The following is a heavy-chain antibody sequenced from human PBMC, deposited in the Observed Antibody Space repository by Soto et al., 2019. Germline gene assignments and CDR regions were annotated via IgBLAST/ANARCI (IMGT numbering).Heavy chain of an antibody. V-gene: IGHV3-23*01. J-gene: IGHJ6*03. CDR2: ISGCFGST. Sequence: PGGSLRLSCVASGFTFSSYAMIWVRQAPVNGLELVSAISGCFGSTYYADSVKGRFTICGGKTRDTLNLQMNSLGAEDTAIYFCAKANAISYYMDVWGKGTTVTVSS. CDR1: GFTFSSYA. CDR3: AKANAISYYMDV. D-gene: IGHD3-9*01.